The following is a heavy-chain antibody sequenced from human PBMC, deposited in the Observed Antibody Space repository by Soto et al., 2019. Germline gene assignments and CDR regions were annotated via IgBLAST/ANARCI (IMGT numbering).Heavy chain of an antibody. CDR2: IYWDGES. CDR3: AHGDSTGRTTYFDS. J-gene: IGHJ4*02. V-gene: IGHV2-5*02. CDR1: GFSFTTTRMG. D-gene: IGHD1-1*01. Sequence: SGPTLVNPTETLTLTCTFSGFSFTTTRMGVGWTRQPPGKALEWLAIIYWDGESRYNPLLRRRLTLTGDTSKNQVALTMTNMDPKATATYSWAHGDSTGRTTYFDSWGQGIPVTVSS.